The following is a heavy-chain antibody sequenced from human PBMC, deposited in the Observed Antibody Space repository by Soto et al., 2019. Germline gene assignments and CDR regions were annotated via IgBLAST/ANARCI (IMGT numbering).Heavy chain of an antibody. V-gene: IGHV3-23*01. Sequence: GGSLRLSCAASGFTFSSYAMSWVHQAPGKGLEWVSAISGSGGSTYYADSVKGRFTISRDNSKNTLYLQMNSLRAEDTAVYYCPKCSLEWFLYCNWFDHWGQGTLVTVSS. CDR2: ISGSGGST. CDR1: GFTFSSYA. D-gene: IGHD3-3*01. J-gene: IGHJ5*02. CDR3: PKCSLEWFLYCNWFDH.